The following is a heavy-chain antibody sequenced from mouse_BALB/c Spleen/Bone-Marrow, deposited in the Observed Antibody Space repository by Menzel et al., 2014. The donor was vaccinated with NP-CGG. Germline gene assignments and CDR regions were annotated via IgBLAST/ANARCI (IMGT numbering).Heavy chain of an antibody. J-gene: IGHJ1*01. CDR1: GYSFTGYF. D-gene: IGHD1-1*01. CDR2: INPYNGDT. V-gene: IGHV1-20*02. CDR3: AREGGYYYGSSPYFDV. Sequence: VQLKESGPELVKPGASVKISCKASGYSFTGYFMNWVMQSHGKSLEWIGRINPYNGDTFYNQKFKGKATLTVDKSSSTAHMELRSLASEDSAVYYCAREGGYYYGSSPYFDVWGAGTTVNVSS.